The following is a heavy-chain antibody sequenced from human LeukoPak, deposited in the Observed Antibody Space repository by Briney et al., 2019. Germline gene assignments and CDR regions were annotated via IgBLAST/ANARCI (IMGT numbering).Heavy chain of an antibody. CDR2: IYYSGST. CDR1: GGSISSSSYY. D-gene: IGHD3-22*01. V-gene: IGHV4-39*01. J-gene: IGHJ6*02. Sequence: PSETLSLTCTVPGGSISSSSYYWGWIRQPPGKGLEWIGSIYYSGSTYYNPSLKSRVTISVDTSKNQFSLKLSSVTAADTAVYYCARHWYYDSSGYYYGPRYYYGMDVWGQGTTVTVSS. CDR3: ARHWYYDSSGYYYGPRYYYGMDV.